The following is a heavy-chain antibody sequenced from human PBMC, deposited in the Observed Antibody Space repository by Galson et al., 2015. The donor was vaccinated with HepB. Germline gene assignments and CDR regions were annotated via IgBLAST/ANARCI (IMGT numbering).Heavy chain of an antibody. D-gene: IGHD2-15*01. CDR3: VTCSYDY. V-gene: IGHV2-70*11. J-gene: IGHJ4*02. CDR2: IDWDDDK. CDR1: GFSLSSHGMC. Sequence: PALVKPTQTLTLTCSFSGFSLSSHGMCIHWIRQPPGKALEWLSRIDWDDDKYYSASLKTRLTISKDTSQDRVVLTLDNVDPADTATYYCVTCSYDYWGLGTTLTVSS.